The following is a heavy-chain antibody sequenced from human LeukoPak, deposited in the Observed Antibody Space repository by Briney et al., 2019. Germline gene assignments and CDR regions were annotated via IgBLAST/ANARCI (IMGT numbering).Heavy chain of an antibody. V-gene: IGHV4-59*12. CDR2: IYYSGST. CDR3: ARDKSLHFDF. Sequence: MPSETLSLTCTVSGGSISSYYWSWIRQPPGKGLEWIGYIYYSGSTNYNPSLKSRVTMSMNTSKNQFSLKLTSVTAADTAVYYCARDKSLHFDFWGQGTLVTVSS. J-gene: IGHJ4*02. CDR1: GGSISSYY.